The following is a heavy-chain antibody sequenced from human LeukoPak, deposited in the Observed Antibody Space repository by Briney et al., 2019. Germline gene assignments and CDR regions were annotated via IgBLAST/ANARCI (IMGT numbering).Heavy chain of an antibody. J-gene: IGHJ4*02. V-gene: IGHV3-53*01. CDR2: IYSHNT. Sequence: GGSLRLSRTVSGFTLSSNSMSWVRQAPGKGLEGVSFIYSHNTHYSDSVKGRFTISRDNSKNTLYLQMNSLRAEDTAVYYCARRAGAYSHPYDYWGQGTLVTVSS. CDR1: GFTLSSNS. CDR3: ARRAGAYSHPYDY. D-gene: IGHD4/OR15-4a*01.